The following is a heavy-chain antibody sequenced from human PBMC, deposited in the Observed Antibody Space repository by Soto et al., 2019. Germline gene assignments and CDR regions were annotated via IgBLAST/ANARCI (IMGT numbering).Heavy chain of an antibody. D-gene: IGHD6-25*01. CDR1: DHTFPYYG. Sequence: SAEVSCATCDHTFPYYGLDCARQAPGQGLEWMGWISGYNGATKYAQKFQDRVIMTADTTTRTAYMEVRSLTSDDAGTYFCAAAGGNYFGMDVWGQGKKVNGS. CDR2: ISGYNGAT. J-gene: IGHJ6*02. CDR3: AAAGGNYFGMDV. V-gene: IGHV1-18*04.